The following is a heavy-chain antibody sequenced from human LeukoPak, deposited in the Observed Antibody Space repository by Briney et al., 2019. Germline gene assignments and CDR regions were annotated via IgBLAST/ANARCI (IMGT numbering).Heavy chain of an antibody. CDR3: ARADLAYCSITTCSSFDY. J-gene: IGHJ4*02. V-gene: IGHV1-2*02. CDR1: GYSFTGDY. CDR2: ISPNSGGT. Sequence: GASVKVSCKASGYSFTGDYIHWVRQAPGQGLGWMGWISPNSGGTDYAQKFQGRVTMTRDTSISTAYMELRGLRPDDTGVYYCARADLAYCSITTCSSFDYWGQGTLVTVSS. D-gene: IGHD2-2*01.